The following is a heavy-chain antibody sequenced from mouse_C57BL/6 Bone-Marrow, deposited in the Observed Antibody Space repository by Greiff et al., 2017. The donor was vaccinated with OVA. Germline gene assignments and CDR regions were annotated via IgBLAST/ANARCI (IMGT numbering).Heavy chain of an antibody. D-gene: IGHD2-5*01. CDR2: IYPRSGNT. J-gene: IGHJ3*01. V-gene: IGHV1-81*01. Sequence: QVHVKQSGAELARPGASVKLSCKASGYTFTSYGISWVKQRTGQGLEWIGEIYPRSGNTYYNEKFKGKATLTADKSSSTAYMELRSLTSEDSAVYFCSIGYYRNYVGAWFAYWGQGTLVTVSA. CDR3: SIGYYRNYVGAWFAY. CDR1: GYTFTSYG.